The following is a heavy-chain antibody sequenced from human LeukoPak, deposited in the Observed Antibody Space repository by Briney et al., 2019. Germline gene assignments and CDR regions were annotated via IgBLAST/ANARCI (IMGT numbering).Heavy chain of an antibody. D-gene: IGHD3-3*01. Sequence: GGSLRLSCAASGFTFSSYSMNWVRQAPGKGLEWVSSISSSSSYIYYADSVKGRFTISRDNAKNSLYLQMNSLRAEDTAVYYCASYDLWSGYLFDYWGQGTLVTVSS. V-gene: IGHV3-21*01. J-gene: IGHJ4*02. CDR1: GFTFSSYS. CDR2: ISSSSSYI. CDR3: ASYDLWSGYLFDY.